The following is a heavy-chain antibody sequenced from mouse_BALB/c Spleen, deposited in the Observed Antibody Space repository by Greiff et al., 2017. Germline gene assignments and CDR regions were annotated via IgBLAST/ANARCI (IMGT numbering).Heavy chain of an antibody. CDR2: ISNCGGST. V-gene: IGHV5-6-5*01. D-gene: IGHD2-13*01. J-gene: IGHJ3*01. Sequence: EVQLVESGGGLVQPGGSLKLSCAASGFTFSSYTMSWVRQTPEQRLEWVECISNCGGSTYYPASVKGRFTISRDNARNILYLQMSSLRSEDTAMYYWARGGGDYWGQGTLVTVGA. CDR1: GFTFSSYT. CDR3: ARGGGDY.